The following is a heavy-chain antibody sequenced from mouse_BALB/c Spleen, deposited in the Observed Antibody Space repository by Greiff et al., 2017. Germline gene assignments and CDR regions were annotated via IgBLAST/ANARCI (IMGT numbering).Heavy chain of an antibody. D-gene: IGHD1-1*01. CDR2: ISSGGGST. Sequence: EVQLVESGGGLVKPGGSLKLSCAASGFAFSSYDMSWVRQTPEKRLEWVAYISSGGGSTYYPDTVKGRFTISRDNAKNTLYLQMSSLKSEDTAMYYCARHLGTTVVDYWGQGTTLTVSS. J-gene: IGHJ2*01. CDR1: GFAFSSYD. CDR3: ARHLGTTVVDY. V-gene: IGHV5-12-1*01.